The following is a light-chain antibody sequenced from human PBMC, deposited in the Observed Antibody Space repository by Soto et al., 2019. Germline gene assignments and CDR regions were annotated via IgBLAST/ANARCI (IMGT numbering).Light chain of an antibody. CDR3: NSYTSRSTGV. V-gene: IGLV2-14*01. CDR1: SSDVGGYNY. CDR2: EVS. Sequence: QSVLTQPASVSGSPGQSITISCTGTSSDVGGYNYVSWYQQHPGKAPKLIIYEVSNRPSGVSNRFSGSKSGNTASLTISGLQAEDEADYYCNSYTSRSTGVFGTGTKLTFL. J-gene: IGLJ1*01.